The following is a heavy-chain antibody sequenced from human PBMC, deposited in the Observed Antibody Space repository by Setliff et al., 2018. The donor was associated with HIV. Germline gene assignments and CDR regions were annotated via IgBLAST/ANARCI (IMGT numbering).Heavy chain of an antibody. CDR1: GGSISSGDYY. D-gene: IGHD1-26*01. CDR3: ARRRPPPSGLYSAYYMDV. CDR2: IYYSGSA. V-gene: IGHV4-31*03. Sequence: SETLSLTCTVSGGSISSGDYYWSWIRQHPGKGLEWIGYIYYSGSAYYNPSLKSRVTISVDTSKNQFSLNLSSVTAADAAVYYCARRRPPPSGLYSAYYMDVWGTGTTVTVSS. J-gene: IGHJ6*03.